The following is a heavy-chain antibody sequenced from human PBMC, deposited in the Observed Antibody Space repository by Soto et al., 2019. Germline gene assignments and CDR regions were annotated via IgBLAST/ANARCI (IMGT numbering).Heavy chain of an antibody. J-gene: IGHJ6*02. D-gene: IGHD4-17*01. CDR1: GFTFSSYA. CDR2: ISGSGGST. Sequence: HPGGSLRLSCAASGFTFSSYAMSWVRQAPGKGLEWVSAISGSGGSTYYADSVKGRFTISRDNSKNTLYLQMNSLRAEDTAVYYCARYYGDSYYYYGMDVWGQGTTVTVSS. V-gene: IGHV3-23*01. CDR3: ARYYGDSYYYYGMDV.